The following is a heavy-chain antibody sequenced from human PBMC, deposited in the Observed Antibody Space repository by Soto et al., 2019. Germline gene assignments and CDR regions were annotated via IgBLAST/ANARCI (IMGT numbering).Heavy chain of an antibody. J-gene: IGHJ4*02. V-gene: IGHV1-46*01. D-gene: IGHD3-22*01. CDR1: GYTFTSFY. Sequence: ASVKVSCRASGYTFTSFYIHWVREAPGQGLEWIGIINPSNGRTNYAQKFQGRVTMTRDTSTRTVHMELSGLTSVDTAVYYCARGAASPSSGYYQREKKFFDYWGQGTLVTVSS. CDR2: INPSNGRT. CDR3: ARGAASPSSGYYQREKKFFDY.